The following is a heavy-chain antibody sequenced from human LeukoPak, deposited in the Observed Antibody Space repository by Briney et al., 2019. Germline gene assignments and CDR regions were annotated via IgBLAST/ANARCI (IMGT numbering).Heavy chain of an antibody. CDR2: IYSSGST. CDR1: GGSISSYY. D-gene: IGHD3-22*01. Sequence: SETPSLTCTVSGGSISSYYWSWIWQPAGKGLEWIGRIYSSGSTNYNPSLKSRVTMSVDTSKNQFSLKLSSVTAADTAVYYCAREEHNYYDSRIDYWGQGTLLTVSS. V-gene: IGHV4-4*07. J-gene: IGHJ4*02. CDR3: AREEHNYYDSRIDY.